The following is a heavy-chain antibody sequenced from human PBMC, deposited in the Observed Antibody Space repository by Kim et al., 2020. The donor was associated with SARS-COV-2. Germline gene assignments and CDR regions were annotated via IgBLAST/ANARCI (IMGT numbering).Heavy chain of an antibody. V-gene: IGHV4-59*10. D-gene: IGHD3-3*01. CDR3: ARWIPGREWFYDAFDI. Sequence: SLKSRVTMSVDTSKNQFSLKLSSVTAADTAVYYCARWIPGREWFYDAFDIWGQGTMVTVSS. J-gene: IGHJ3*02.